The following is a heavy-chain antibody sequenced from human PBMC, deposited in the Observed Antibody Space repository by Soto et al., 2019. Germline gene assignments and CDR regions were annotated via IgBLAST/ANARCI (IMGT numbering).Heavy chain of an antibody. J-gene: IGHJ6*02. D-gene: IGHD1-26*01. CDR3: ARGGYGGSYYVHDYYGMDV. CDR1: GGTFNTYA. CDR2: IIPVFGTS. V-gene: IGHV1-69*13. Sequence: SVKVSCKASGGTFNTYAIHWVRQAPGQGLEWMGGIIPVFGTSNYAQKFQGRVTITADESTTTGYMELSSLRSEDTAVYYCARGGYGGSYYVHDYYGMDVWGQGTTVTVSS.